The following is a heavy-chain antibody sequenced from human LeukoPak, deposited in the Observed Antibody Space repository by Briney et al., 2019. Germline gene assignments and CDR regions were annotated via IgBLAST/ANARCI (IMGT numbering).Heavy chain of an antibody. Sequence: SVKVSCKASGGTFSSYAISWVRQAPGQGLEWMGGIIPIFGTANYAQKFQGRVTITADESTSTAYMELSSLRSEDTAVYYCAREPYSSGYYYVGDWFDPWGQGTLVTVSS. J-gene: IGHJ5*02. CDR2: IIPIFGTA. D-gene: IGHD3-22*01. CDR3: AREPYSSGYYYVGDWFDP. V-gene: IGHV1-69*13. CDR1: GGTFSSYA.